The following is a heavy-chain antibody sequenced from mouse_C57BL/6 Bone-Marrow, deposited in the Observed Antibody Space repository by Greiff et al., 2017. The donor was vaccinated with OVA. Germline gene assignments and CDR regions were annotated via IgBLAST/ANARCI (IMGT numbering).Heavy chain of an antibody. V-gene: IGHV1-52*01. D-gene: IGHD2-5*01. CDR1: GYTFTSYW. CDR3: ARDYSNRYYYSMDY. J-gene: IGHJ4*01. Sequence: QVQLQQPGAELVRPGSSVKLSCKASGYTFTSYWMHWVKQRPIQGLEWIGNIDPSDSETHYNQKFKDKATLTVDKSSSTAYIQLSSLTSEDSAVYYCARDYSNRYYYSMDYWGQGTSVTVSS. CDR2: IDPSDSET.